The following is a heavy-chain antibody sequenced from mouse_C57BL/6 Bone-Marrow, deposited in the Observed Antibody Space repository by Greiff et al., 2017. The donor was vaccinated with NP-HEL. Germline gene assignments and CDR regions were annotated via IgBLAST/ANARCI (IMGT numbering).Heavy chain of an antibody. CDR3: ARLLGYFDY. CDR1: GYSITSDY. Sequence: VQLQQSGPGLAKPSQTLSLTCSATGYSITSDYWNWIRKFPGNKLEYMGYISYSGSTYYNPSPKSRNSITRDTAKNQYHLQLKSVTTEDTATYYCARLLGYFDYWGQGTTLTVSS. J-gene: IGHJ2*01. V-gene: IGHV3-8*01. CDR2: ISYSGST. D-gene: IGHD4-1*01.